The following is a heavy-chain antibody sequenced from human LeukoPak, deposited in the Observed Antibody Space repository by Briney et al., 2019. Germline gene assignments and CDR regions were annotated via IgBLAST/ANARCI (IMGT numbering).Heavy chain of an antibody. V-gene: IGHV3-7*01. J-gene: IGHJ4*02. CDR3: AKGKWSAGDLSYFDY. CDR1: GFTFSSYW. D-gene: IGHD7-27*01. CDR2: IKQDGSEK. Sequence: GGSLRLSCAASGFTFSSYWMSWVRQAPGKGLEWVANIKQDGSEKYYVDSVKGRFTISRDNAKNSLYLQMNSLRAEDTAVYYCAKGKWSAGDLSYFDYWGQGTLVTVSS.